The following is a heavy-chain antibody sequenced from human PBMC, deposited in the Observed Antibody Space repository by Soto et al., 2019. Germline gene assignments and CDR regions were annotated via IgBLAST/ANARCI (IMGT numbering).Heavy chain of an antibody. CDR2: IYYSGST. D-gene: IGHD3-3*01. CDR3: ARVNTIFGVVTLKFFDY. Sequence: LETHPHTSTVSGGSSISYYWSWIRQPTGKGLEWIGYIYYSGSTNYNPSLKSRVTISVDTSKNQFSLKLSSVTAADTAVYYCARVNTIFGVVTLKFFDYWGQGTLLTVSS. CDR1: GGSSISYY. J-gene: IGHJ4*02. V-gene: IGHV4-59*01.